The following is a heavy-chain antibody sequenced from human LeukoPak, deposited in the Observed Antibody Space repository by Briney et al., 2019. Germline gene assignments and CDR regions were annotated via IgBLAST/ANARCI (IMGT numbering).Heavy chain of an antibody. D-gene: IGHD3-10*01. CDR3: ARRGEGWFDP. CDR2: IYYSGST. J-gene: IGHJ5*02. CDR1: GGSFSSYY. Sequence: SETLSLTCAVYGGSFSSYYWDWIRQPPGRGLEWIGSIYYSGSTYYNSSLKSRVTISVDTSKNQFSLKLSSVTAADTAVYYCARRGEGWFDPWGQGTLVTVSS. V-gene: IGHV4-39*01.